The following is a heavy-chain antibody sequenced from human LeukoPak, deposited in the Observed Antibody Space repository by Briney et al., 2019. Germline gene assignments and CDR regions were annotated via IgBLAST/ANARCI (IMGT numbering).Heavy chain of an antibody. CDR2: IYYSGST. V-gene: IGHV4-59*01. Sequence: SETLSLTCTVSGGSISSYYWSWIRQPPGKGLEWIGYIYYSGSTNYNPSLKSRVTISVDTSKNQFSLKLSSVTAADTAVYYCARSSSSWYGPQNYYYYYMDVWGKGTTVTISS. CDR1: GGSISSYY. D-gene: IGHD6-13*01. J-gene: IGHJ6*03. CDR3: ARSSSSWYGPQNYYYYYMDV.